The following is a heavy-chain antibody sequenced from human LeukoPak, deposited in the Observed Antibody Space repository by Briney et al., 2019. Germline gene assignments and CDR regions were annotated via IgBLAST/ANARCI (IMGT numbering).Heavy chain of an antibody. CDR2: ILHTGRA. CDR3: ARGPAAVHP. D-gene: IGHD6-13*01. CDR1: GGSFSGYY. Sequence: PSETLSLTCAVYGGSFSGYYWIWIRQPPGKGLEWIGEILHTGRANYNPSFNSRVTISIDTSKNQFFLSLTSVTAADTAVYYCARGPAAVHPWGQGTLVTVSS. V-gene: IGHV4-34*12. J-gene: IGHJ5*02.